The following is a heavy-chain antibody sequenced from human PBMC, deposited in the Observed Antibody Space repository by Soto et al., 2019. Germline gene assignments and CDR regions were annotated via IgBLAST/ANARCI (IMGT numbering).Heavy chain of an antibody. CDR1: GFSLSTSGVG. CDR2: IYWDDDK. V-gene: IGHV2-5*02. CDR3: PHMGDGYNSGYFDY. J-gene: IGHJ4*02. D-gene: IGHD5-12*01. Sequence: QITLKESGPTLVKPTQTLTLTCTFSGFSLSTSGVGVGWIRQPPGKALEWLALIYWDDDKRYSPSLKSRLTITKDTSKNQVVLTMTNLDPVDTATYYCPHMGDGYNSGYFDYWGQGTLVTVSS.